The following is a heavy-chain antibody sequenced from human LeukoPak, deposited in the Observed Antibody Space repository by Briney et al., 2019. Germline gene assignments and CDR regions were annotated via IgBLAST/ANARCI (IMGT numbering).Heavy chain of an antibody. CDR1: GGSISSYY. CDR3: ARGTKLGGYSMDV. D-gene: IGHD3-16*01. J-gene: IGHJ6*03. Sequence: SETLSLTCTVSGGSISSYYWSWIRQPPGKGLECIGYIYYSGSTNYNPSLKSRVTISVDTSKNQFSLKLSSVTAADTAVYYCARGTKLGGYSMDVWGRGTTVTISS. CDR2: IYYSGST. V-gene: IGHV4-59*01.